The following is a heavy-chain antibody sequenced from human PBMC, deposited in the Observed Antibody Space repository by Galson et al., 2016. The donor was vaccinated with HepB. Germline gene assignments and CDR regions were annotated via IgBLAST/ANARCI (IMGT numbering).Heavy chain of an antibody. D-gene: IGHD1/OR15-1a*01. CDR2: IYPGDSET. J-gene: IGHJ4*02. CDR1: GYTFSSSW. CDR3: VRNSDYFDN. V-gene: IGHV5-51*01. Sequence: QSGAEVKKPGESLKISCQGLGYTFSSSWIGWVRQTPEKRLEWVANIYPGDSETRYNPSLQGQVTVSADKSINTAYLQWNTLRTSDTAIYFCVRNSDYFDNWGLGTLVTVSA.